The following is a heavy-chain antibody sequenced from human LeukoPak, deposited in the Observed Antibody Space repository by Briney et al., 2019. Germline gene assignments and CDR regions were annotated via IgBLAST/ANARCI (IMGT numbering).Heavy chain of an antibody. D-gene: IGHD3-10*01. J-gene: IGHJ3*02. V-gene: IGHV4-31*02. CDR3: ARSPVRGALRNAFDI. Sequence: LRPSCAASGFTFSDYYMSWIRQYPGKGLEWIGYIYYSGTTYYNPSLKSRVIISVDMSKNQFSLKLSSVTAADTAVYFCARSPVRGALRNAFDIWGQGTMVTVSS. CDR2: IYYSGTT. CDR1: GFTFSDYY.